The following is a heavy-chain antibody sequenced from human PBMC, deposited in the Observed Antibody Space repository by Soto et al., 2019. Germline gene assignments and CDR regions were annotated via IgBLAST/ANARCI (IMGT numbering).Heavy chain of an antibody. CDR1: RDSISSYY. D-gene: IGHD3-10*01. CDR3: ARVWGGAFDF. V-gene: IGHV4-59*01. CDR2: LYYGRSA. J-gene: IGHJ3*01. Sequence: SETLSLTCAVSRDSISSYYCTWFRQPPGKGLESIGYLYYGRSANYNPSLKSRVTMSVDTSKNQFSLKLSSVTAADTAVYYCARVWGGAFDFWGQGTMVTVSS.